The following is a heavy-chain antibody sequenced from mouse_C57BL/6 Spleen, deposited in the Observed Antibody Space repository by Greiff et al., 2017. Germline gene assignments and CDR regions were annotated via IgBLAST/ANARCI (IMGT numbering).Heavy chain of an antibody. CDR3: ARSPFYDYDNRPCAMDY. Sequence: VQLQQSGPELVKPGASVKISCKASGYSFTDYNMNWVKQSNGKSLEWIGVINPNYGTTSYNQKFKGKATLTVDQSSSTAYMQLTSLTSEDSAVYYCARSPFYDYDNRPCAMDYWGQGTSVTVSS. D-gene: IGHD2-4*01. V-gene: IGHV1-39*01. CDR2: INPNYGTT. J-gene: IGHJ4*01. CDR1: GYSFTDYN.